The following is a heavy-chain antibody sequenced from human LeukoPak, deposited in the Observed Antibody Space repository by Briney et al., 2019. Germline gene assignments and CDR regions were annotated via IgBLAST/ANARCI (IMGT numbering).Heavy chain of an antibody. CDR3: ARDLSTVGGDYYVLDV. CDR2: TNPTGGST. J-gene: IGHJ6*02. Sequence: GASVKVSCKASGYTXTGYYMHGVRLAPGQGLEWMGITNPTGGSTNYAQKFQGRVTMTRDTSTSTVYMDLSSLRSEDTAVYYCARDLSTVGGDYYVLDVWGQGTTVTVSS. CDR1: GYTXTGYY. V-gene: IGHV1-46*01. D-gene: IGHD4-23*01.